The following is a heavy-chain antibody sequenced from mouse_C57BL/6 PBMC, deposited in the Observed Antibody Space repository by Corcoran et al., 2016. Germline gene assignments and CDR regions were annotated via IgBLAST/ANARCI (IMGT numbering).Heavy chain of an antibody. V-gene: IGHV8-12*01. CDR2: IYWDDDK. CDR3: ARALIYYGNEGYAMDY. CDR1: GFSLSTSGMG. J-gene: IGHJ4*01. D-gene: IGHD2-1*01. Sequence: QVTLKESGPGILQSSQTLSLTCSFSGFSLSTSGMGVSWIRQPSGKGLEWLAHIYWDDDKRYNPSLKSRLTISKDTSRNQVFLKITSVDTADTATYYCARALIYYGNEGYAMDYWGQGTSVTVSS.